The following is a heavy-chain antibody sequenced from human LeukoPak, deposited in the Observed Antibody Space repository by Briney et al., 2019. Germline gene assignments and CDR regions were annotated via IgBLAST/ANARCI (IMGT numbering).Heavy chain of an antibody. V-gene: IGHV3-13*01. D-gene: IGHD6-13*01. CDR1: GFTFIDYD. CDR3: AREGAAAGNYFDY. J-gene: IGHJ4*02. CDR2: IGIRGDT. Sequence: GGSLRLSCAASGFTFIDYDMHWVRHVIGKGLEWVSAIGIRGDTHYSGSVKGRFTISRENAESSLYLQMNSLRAEDTAVYYCAREGAAAGNYFDYWGQGTLVTVSS.